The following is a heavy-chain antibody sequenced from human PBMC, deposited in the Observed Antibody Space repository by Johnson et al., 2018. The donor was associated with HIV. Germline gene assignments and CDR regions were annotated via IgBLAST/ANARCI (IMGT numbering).Heavy chain of an antibody. CDR3: ANSYSSSSGNNDYAFDI. CDR2: IQSDGKIK. Sequence: QVQLVESGGGVVQPGGSLTLSCAASGFTFSNYGMHWVRQAPGKGLEWVAFIQSDGKIKFYADSVKGRFTMSRDNAKKSLYLQMNSLRAEDTAVYYCANSYSSSSGNNDYAFDIWGQGTMVTVSS. V-gene: IGHV3-30*02. D-gene: IGHD6-6*01. J-gene: IGHJ3*02. CDR1: GFTFSNYG.